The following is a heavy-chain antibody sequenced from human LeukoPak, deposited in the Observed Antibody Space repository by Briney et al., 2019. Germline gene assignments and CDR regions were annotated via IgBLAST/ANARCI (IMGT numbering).Heavy chain of an antibody. D-gene: IGHD3-10*01. V-gene: IGHV4-61*02. CDR3: ARDRPITMVRGVITAFDI. CDR2: IYTSGST. J-gene: IGHJ3*02. CDR1: GGSISSGSYY. Sequence: SQTLSLTCTVSGGSISSGSYYWSWIRQPAGKGLEWIGRIYTSGSTNYNPSLKSRVTMSVDTSKNQFSLKLSSVTAADTAVYYCARDRPITMVRGVITAFDIWGQGTMVTVSS.